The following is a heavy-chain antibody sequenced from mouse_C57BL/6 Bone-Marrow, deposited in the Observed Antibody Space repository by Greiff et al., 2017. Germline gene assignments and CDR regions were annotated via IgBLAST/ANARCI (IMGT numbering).Heavy chain of an antibody. Sequence: VQLQQSGPELVKPGASVKISCKASGYTFTDYNMDWVKQSHGKSLEWIGDINPNNGGTIYNQKFKGKATLTVDQSSSTAYMELRSLTSEDTAVYYCARSYVSTLCDYWGQGTTLTVSS. D-gene: IGHD1-1*01. CDR3: ARSYVSTLCDY. V-gene: IGHV1-18*01. J-gene: IGHJ2*01. CDR1: GYTFTDYN. CDR2: INPNNGGT.